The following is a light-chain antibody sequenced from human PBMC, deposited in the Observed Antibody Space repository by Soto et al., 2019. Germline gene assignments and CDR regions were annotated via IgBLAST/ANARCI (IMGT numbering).Light chain of an antibody. V-gene: IGKV1-9*01. Sequence: IWMTQSPSLLSASRGDRVTITCPASQGISSYLAWYQQKPGKAPKLLIYDASTLHSGVPSRFSGGGSGTDFTLTISSLQPEDFATYYCQQVNVYPSTFGGGTKVDIK. CDR2: DAS. CDR1: QGISSY. J-gene: IGKJ4*01. CDR3: QQVNVYPST.